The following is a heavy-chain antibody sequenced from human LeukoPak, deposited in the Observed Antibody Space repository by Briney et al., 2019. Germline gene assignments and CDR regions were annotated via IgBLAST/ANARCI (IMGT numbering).Heavy chain of an antibody. D-gene: IGHD1-26*01. J-gene: IGHJ5*02. V-gene: IGHV3-21*01. Sequence: GGSLRLSCAASGFTFSSYSMNWVRQAPGKGLEWVSSISSSSSYIYYADSVKGRFTISRDNAKNSLYLQMNSLRAEDTAVYYCARVLGGSYYSGWFDPWGQGTLVTVSS. CDR3: ARVLGGSYYSGWFDP. CDR1: GFTFSSYS. CDR2: ISSSSSYI.